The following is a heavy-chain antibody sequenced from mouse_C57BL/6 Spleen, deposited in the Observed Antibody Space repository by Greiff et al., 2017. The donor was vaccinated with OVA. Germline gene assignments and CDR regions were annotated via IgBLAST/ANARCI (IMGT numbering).Heavy chain of an antibody. J-gene: IGHJ2*01. CDR2: IRLKSDNYAT. CDR3: TEVGQGDYFDY. V-gene: IGHV6-3*01. D-gene: IGHD3-3*01. CDR1: GFTFSNYW. Sequence: EVKVEESGGGLVQPGGSMKLSCVASGFTFSNYWMNWVRQSPEKGLEWVAQIRLKSDNYATHYAESVKGRFTISRDDSKSSVYLQMNNLRAEDTGIDYCTEVGQGDYFDYWGQGTTLTVSS.